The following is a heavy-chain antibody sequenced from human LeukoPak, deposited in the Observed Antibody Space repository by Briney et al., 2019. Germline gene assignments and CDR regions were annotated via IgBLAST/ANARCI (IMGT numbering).Heavy chain of an antibody. Sequence: GASVKVSCKASGYTFTNYGISWVRQAPGQGLEWMGWISAYNGNTNYAQKLQGRVTMTTDTSTSTAYMELRSLRSDDTAVYYCARESHALNALWFGELNWFDPWGQGTLVTVSS. CDR3: ARESHALNALWFGELNWFDP. V-gene: IGHV1-18*01. CDR2: ISAYNGNT. J-gene: IGHJ5*02. CDR1: GYTFTNYG. D-gene: IGHD3-10*01.